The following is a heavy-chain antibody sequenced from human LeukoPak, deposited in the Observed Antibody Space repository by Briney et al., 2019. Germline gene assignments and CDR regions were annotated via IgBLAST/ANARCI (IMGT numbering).Heavy chain of an antibody. Sequence: GASVKVSCKASGGTFSSYAISWVRQAPGQGLEWMGGIIPIFGTANYAQKFQGRVTITTDESTSTAYMELSSLRSEDTAVYYCATVIRFLEWSNTPGAFDIWGQGTMVTVSS. V-gene: IGHV1-69*05. J-gene: IGHJ3*02. CDR3: ATVIRFLEWSNTPGAFDI. CDR1: GGTFSSYA. CDR2: IIPIFGTA. D-gene: IGHD3-3*01.